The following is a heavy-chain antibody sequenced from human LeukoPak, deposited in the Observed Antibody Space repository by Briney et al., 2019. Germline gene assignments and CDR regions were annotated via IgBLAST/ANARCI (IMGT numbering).Heavy chain of an antibody. CDR2: ISGSGGST. CDR1: GFTFSSYA. CDR3: AKNLASSSWYSVFPPNKQLDP. D-gene: IGHD6-13*01. Sequence: GGSLRLSCAASGFTFSSYAMSWVRQAPGKGLEWVSAISGSGGSTYYADSVKGRFTISRDNSKNTLYLQMNSLRAEDTAVYYCAKNLASSSWYSVFPPNKQLDPWGQGTLVTVSS. J-gene: IGHJ5*02. V-gene: IGHV3-23*01.